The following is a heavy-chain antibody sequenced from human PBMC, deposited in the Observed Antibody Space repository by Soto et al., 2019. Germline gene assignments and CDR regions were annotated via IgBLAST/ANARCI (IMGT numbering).Heavy chain of an antibody. CDR3: AKSSEWSPLLDY. CDR1: EHTFTGYY. CDR2: INPNGGGT. Sequence: GASVKVSCKASEHTFTGYYLHWVRQAPGQGLEWMGWINPNGGGTIYAQKFQGRLTMTRDTSITTAYMELTRLRADDTAFYFCAKSSEWSPLLDYWGQGTLVTVSS. V-gene: IGHV1-2*02. J-gene: IGHJ4*02. D-gene: IGHD6-19*01.